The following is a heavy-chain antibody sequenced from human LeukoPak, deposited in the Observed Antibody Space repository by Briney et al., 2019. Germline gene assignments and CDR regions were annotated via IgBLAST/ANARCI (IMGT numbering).Heavy chain of an antibody. V-gene: IGHV3-33*01. Sequence: GGSLRLSWAASGFTFSSFGIHWGRQAPGKGLEWVAVIWHDGSNKYYADSVKGRFTISRDNSKNTLYLQMNSLRAEDTALDYCARRANPRRRRDVGYGLDVWGRGTTVTVSS. CDR1: GFTFSSFG. CDR3: ARRANPRRRRDVGYGLDV. CDR2: IWHDGSNK. J-gene: IGHJ6*02.